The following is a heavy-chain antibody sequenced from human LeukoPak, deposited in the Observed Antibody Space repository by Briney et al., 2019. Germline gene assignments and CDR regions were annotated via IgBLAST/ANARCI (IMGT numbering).Heavy chain of an antibody. CDR3: AKLRYFDWSHLIDY. CDR1: GFTFSSYW. CDR2: IKQDGSEK. Sequence: GGSLRLSCAASGFTFSSYWMSWVRQAPGKGLEWVANIKQDGSEKYYVDSVKGRFTISRDNAKNSLYLQMNSLRAEDTAVYYCAKLRYFDWSHLIDYWGQGTLVTVSS. V-gene: IGHV3-7*03. J-gene: IGHJ4*02. D-gene: IGHD3-9*01.